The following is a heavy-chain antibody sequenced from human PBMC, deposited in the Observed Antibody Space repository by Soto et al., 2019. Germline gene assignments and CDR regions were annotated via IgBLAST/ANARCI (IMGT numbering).Heavy chain of an antibody. J-gene: IGHJ6*03. V-gene: IGHV3-11*01. D-gene: IGHD3-9*01. CDR2: ISSSGSTI. CDR3: ARGGPYDDILAGYPYYMDV. CDR1: PYTYSDYY. Sequence: AGSLRHSCSASPYTYSDYYMSWIRQAPGKGLDWVSYISSSGSTIYYADSVKGRFTISRDNAKNSLYLQMNSLRAEDTAVYYCARGGPYDDILAGYPYYMDVLGKGTTVTVSS.